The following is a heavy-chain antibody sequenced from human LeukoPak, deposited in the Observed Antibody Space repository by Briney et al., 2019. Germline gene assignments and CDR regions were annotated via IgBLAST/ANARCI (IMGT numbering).Heavy chain of an antibody. CDR1: GYTFINYG. V-gene: IGHV1-18*01. D-gene: IGHD2-21*02. Sequence: ASMKVSCKASGYTFINYGVSWVRQAPGQGLEWMGWISAYNGNTNYAQNLQGRVTMTTDTSTSTGYLELRSLRSDDTAVYYCARGAYCGGDCSSIDAFDIWGQGKLVTVSS. J-gene: IGHJ3*02. CDR2: ISAYNGNT. CDR3: ARGAYCGGDCSSIDAFDI.